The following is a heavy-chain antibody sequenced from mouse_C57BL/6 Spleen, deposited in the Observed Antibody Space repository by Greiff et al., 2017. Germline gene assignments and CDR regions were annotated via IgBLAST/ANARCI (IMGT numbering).Heavy chain of an antibody. CDR1: GYSITSGYY. J-gene: IGHJ2*01. Sequence: EVKLMESGPGLVKPSQSLSLTCSVTGYSITSGYYWNWIRQFPGNKLEWMGYISYDGSNNYNPSLKNRISITRDTSKNQFFLKLNSVTTEDTATYYCARRRNDYDEGFNYFDYWGQGTTLTVSS. D-gene: IGHD2-4*01. V-gene: IGHV3-6*01. CDR2: ISYDGSN. CDR3: ARRRNDYDEGFNYFDY.